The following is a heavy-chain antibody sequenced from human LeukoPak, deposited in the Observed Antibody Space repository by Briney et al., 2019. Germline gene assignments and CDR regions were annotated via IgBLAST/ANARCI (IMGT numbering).Heavy chain of an antibody. D-gene: IGHD5-24*01. J-gene: IGHJ4*02. Sequence: PGGSLRLSCAASGFTLSSYGMHWVRQAPGKGLEWVAVISYDGSNKYYADSVKGRFTISRDNSKNTLYLQMNSLRAEDTAVYYCAKEVTYRPEMATGDWGQGTLVTASS. CDR3: AKEVTYRPEMATGD. CDR1: GFTLSSYG. CDR2: ISYDGSNK. V-gene: IGHV3-30*18.